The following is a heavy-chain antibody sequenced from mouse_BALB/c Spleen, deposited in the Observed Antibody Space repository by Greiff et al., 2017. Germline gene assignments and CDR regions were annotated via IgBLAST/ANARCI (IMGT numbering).Heavy chain of an antibody. V-gene: IGHV1-4*02. D-gene: IGHD1-1*01. CDR1: GYTFTSYT. CDR3: ARDDYGYAMDY. J-gene: IGHJ4*01. CDR2: INPSSGYT. Sequence: QVQLKESAAELARPGASVKMSCKASGYTFTSYTMHWVKQRPGQGLEWIGYINPSSGYTEYNQKFKDKTTLTADKSSSTAYMQLSSLTSEDSAVYYCARDDYGYAMDYWGQGTSVTVSS.